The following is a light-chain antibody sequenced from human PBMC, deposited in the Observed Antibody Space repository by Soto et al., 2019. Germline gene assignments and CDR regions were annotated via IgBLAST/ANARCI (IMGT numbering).Light chain of an antibody. V-gene: IGKV1-13*02. CDR2: DAS. Sequence: AIQLTQSPSSLSASVGDRVTITCRASQGISSALAWYQQKPGKAPKLLIYDASSLESGVPSRCSGSGSGTDFTLTISSLQPEDFATYYCQQFNSYGFTFGPGTKVDIK. CDR3: QQFNSYGFT. CDR1: QGISSA. J-gene: IGKJ3*01.